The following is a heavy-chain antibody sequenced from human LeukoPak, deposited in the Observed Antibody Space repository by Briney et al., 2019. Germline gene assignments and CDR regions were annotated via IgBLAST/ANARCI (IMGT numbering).Heavy chain of an antibody. CDR3: ARQPAVITFGGVIVPYYFDY. CDR2: IYYSGST. CDR1: GGSISSCSYY. J-gene: IGHJ4*02. D-gene: IGHD3-16*02. Sequence: SSETLSLTCTVSGGSISSCSYYWGWIRQPPGKGLEWIGSIYYSGSTYYNPSLKSRVTISVDTSKNQFSLKLSSVTAADTTVYYCARQPAVITFGGVIVPYYFDYWGQGTLVTVSS. V-gene: IGHV4-39*01.